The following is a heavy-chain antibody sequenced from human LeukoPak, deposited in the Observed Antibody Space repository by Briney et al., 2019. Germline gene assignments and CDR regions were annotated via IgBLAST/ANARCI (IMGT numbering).Heavy chain of an antibody. D-gene: IGHD6-19*01. V-gene: IGHV3-21*01. CDR1: RFTFSSYS. CDR2: ISSSSSYI. CDR3: ARAIAVAHFDY. J-gene: IGHJ4*02. Sequence: GGSLRLSCAASRFTFSSYSMNWVRQAPGKGLEWVSSISSSSSYIYYADSVKGRFTISRDNAKNSLYLEMYTMRGEDTAVYYCARAIAVAHFDYWGQGTLVTVSS.